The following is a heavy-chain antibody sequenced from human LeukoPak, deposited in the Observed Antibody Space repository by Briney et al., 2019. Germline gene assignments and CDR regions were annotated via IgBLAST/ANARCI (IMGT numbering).Heavy chain of an antibody. CDR3: ARDHFRYPPSYYYMDV. Sequence: PSETLSLTCAVSGGSISSNNWWNWVRQPPGKGLEWIGEISHSGSTNYNPSLKSRVTISVEKSKNQFSLTLSSVTAADTAVYYCARDHFRYPPSYYYMDVWGKGTTVTISS. CDR2: ISHSGST. J-gene: IGHJ6*03. CDR1: GGSISSNNW. D-gene: IGHD2-2*02. V-gene: IGHV4-4*02.